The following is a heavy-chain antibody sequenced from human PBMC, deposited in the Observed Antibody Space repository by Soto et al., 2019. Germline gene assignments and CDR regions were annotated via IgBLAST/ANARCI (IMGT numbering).Heavy chain of an antibody. Sequence: EVQLLESGGGLVQPGGSLRLSCAASGFTFSSYAMSWVRQAPGKGLEWVSAISGSGGSTYYAASVKGRFTISRDNSKNTLYLQMNSLRAEDTTVYYCAKWPTVAGTGIFDYWGQGTLVTVSS. D-gene: IGHD6-19*01. CDR3: AKWPTVAGTGIFDY. CDR1: GFTFSSYA. J-gene: IGHJ4*02. V-gene: IGHV3-23*01. CDR2: ISGSGGST.